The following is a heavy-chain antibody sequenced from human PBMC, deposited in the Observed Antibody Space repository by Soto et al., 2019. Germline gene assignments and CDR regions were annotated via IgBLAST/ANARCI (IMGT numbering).Heavy chain of an antibody. CDR1: VYTFTSYA. J-gene: IGHJ4*02. CDR3: ARSKVDTAMVTRYFDY. V-gene: IGHV1-3*01. D-gene: IGHD5-18*01. Sequence: ASVKVSCNASVYTFTSYAMHWVRQAPGQRLEWMGWINAGNGNTKYSQKFQGRVTITRDTSASTAYMELSSLRSEDTAVYYCARSKVDTAMVTRYFDYWGQGTLVTVSS. CDR2: INAGNGNT.